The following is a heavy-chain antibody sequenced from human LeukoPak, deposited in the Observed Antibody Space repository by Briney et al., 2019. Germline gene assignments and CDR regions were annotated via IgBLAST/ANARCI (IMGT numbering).Heavy chain of an antibody. J-gene: IGHJ4*02. V-gene: IGHV3-23*01. CDR3: AKDGVYYDSSGYQDY. CDR2: ISGSGGST. Sequence: GGSLRLSCAASGFTFSSYAMSWVRQAPGKGLEWVSAISGSGGSTYYADSVKGRFTSSRDNSKNTLYLQMNSLRAEDTAVYYCAKDGVYYDSSGYQDYWGQGTLVTVSS. CDR1: GFTFSSYA. D-gene: IGHD3-22*01.